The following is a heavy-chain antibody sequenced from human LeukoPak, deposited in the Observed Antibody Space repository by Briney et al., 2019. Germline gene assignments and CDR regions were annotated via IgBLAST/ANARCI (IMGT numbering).Heavy chain of an antibody. CDR3: AREDVDTAMVYYYYGMDV. Sequence: ASVKVSCKASGYTFTSYYMHWVRQAPGQGLEWMGILNPSGGTTSYAQKFQGRVTMTRDTSTSTVYMELSSLRSEDTAVYYCAREDVDTAMVYYYYGMDVWGQGTTVTVSS. CDR1: GYTFTSYY. J-gene: IGHJ6*02. V-gene: IGHV1-46*01. CDR2: LNPSGGTT. D-gene: IGHD5-18*01.